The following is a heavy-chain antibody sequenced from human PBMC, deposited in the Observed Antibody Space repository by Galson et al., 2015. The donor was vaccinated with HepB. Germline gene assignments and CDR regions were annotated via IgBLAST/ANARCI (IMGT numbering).Heavy chain of an antibody. D-gene: IGHD6-13*01. CDR2: ILNDGSNQ. J-gene: IGHJ4*02. CDR3: ARGRVQAIAAGGYFDN. Sequence: SLRLSCAASGFTFSSYAMHWVRQAPGKGLEWVAVILNDGSNQYCADSVKGRFTISRDNSKNTLHLQMNSLGPEDTAVYFCARGRVQAIAAGGYFDNWGQGTLVTVSS. CDR1: GFTFSSYA. V-gene: IGHV3-30*03.